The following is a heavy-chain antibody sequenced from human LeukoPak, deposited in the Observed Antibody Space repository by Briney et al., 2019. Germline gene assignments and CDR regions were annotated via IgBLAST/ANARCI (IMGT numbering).Heavy chain of an antibody. CDR3: AREGQILTGFFPFDY. Sequence: SVKVSCKASGGTFSSYAISWVRQAPGQGLEWMGGIIPIFGTANYAQKFQGRVTITADKSTSTAYMELRSLRSDDTAVYYCAREGQILTGFFPFDYWGQGTLVTVSS. J-gene: IGHJ4*02. CDR2: IIPIFGTA. V-gene: IGHV1-69*06. D-gene: IGHD3-9*01. CDR1: GGTFSSYA.